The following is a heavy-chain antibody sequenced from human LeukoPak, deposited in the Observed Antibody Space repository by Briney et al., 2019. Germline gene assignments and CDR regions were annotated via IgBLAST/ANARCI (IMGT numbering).Heavy chain of an antibody. Sequence: GASVKVSCKASGGTFSSYAISWVRQAPGQGLEWMGGIIPIFGTANYAQKFQGRVTITADESTSTAYMELSSLRSEDTAVYYCARDIRGGKERNNWFDPWGQGTLVTVSS. CDR3: ARDIRGGKERNNWFDP. CDR1: GGTFSSYA. CDR2: IIPIFGTA. D-gene: IGHD3-10*01. J-gene: IGHJ5*02. V-gene: IGHV1-69*13.